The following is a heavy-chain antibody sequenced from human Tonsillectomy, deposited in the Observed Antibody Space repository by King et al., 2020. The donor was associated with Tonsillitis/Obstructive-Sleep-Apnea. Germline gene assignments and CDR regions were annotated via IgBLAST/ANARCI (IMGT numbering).Heavy chain of an antibody. CDR3: ARGGEYSSSGPYYFDY. CDR1: GGSFSGYY. CDR2: INHSGST. Sequence: VQLQQWGAGLLKPSETLSLTCAVYGGSFSGYYWSWIRQPPGKGLEWIGEINHSGSTNYNPSLKSRVTISVDTSKNQFSLKLSSVTAADTAVYYCARGGEYSSSGPYYFDYWGQGTLVTVSS. J-gene: IGHJ4*02. D-gene: IGHD6-6*01. V-gene: IGHV4-34*01.